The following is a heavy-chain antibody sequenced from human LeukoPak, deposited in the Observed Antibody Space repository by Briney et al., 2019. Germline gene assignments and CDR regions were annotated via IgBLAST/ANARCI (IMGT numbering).Heavy chain of an antibody. V-gene: IGHV3-7*01. D-gene: IGHD3-3*01. J-gene: IGHJ4*02. Sequence: GGSLRLSCAASGFTFSSYSMNWVRQAPGKGLEWVANIKQDGSEKYYVDSVKGRFTISRDNAKNSLYLQMNSLRAEDTTVYYCARETGYDFWSGRPYYFDYWGQGTLVTVSS. CDR1: GFTFSSYS. CDR3: ARETGYDFWSGRPYYFDY. CDR2: IKQDGSEK.